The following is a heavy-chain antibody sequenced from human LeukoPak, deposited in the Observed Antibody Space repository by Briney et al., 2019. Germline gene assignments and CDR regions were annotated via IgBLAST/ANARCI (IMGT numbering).Heavy chain of an antibody. CDR1: GFTFSSYA. CDR2: ISYDGSNK. V-gene: IGHV3-30-3*01. J-gene: IGHJ4*02. Sequence: GRSLRLSCAASGFTFSSYAMYWVRQAPGKGLEWVAVISYDGSNKYYADSVKGRFTISRDNSKNTLYLQMNSLRAEDTAVYYCARGSLSWVWGQGTLVTVSS. CDR3: ARGSLSWV. D-gene: IGHD1-26*01.